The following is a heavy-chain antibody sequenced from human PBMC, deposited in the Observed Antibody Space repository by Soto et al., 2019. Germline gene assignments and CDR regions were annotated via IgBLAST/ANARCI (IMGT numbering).Heavy chain of an antibody. V-gene: IGHV1-69*02. J-gene: IGHJ4*02. Sequence: QVQLVQSGAEVKKPGSSVKVSCKASGGTFSSYTISWVRQAPGQGLEWMGRIIPILGIANYAQKFQGRVTITADKSTSTANMEQSRLRSEDTAVYYCARRNYYDSSGYYFDYWGQGTLVTVSS. D-gene: IGHD3-22*01. CDR1: GGTFSSYT. CDR3: ARRNYYDSSGYYFDY. CDR2: IIPILGIA.